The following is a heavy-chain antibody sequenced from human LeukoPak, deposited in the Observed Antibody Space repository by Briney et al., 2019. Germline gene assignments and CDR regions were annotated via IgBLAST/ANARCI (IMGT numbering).Heavy chain of an antibody. CDR2: IYYSGGT. J-gene: IGHJ6*03. V-gene: IGHV4-39*07. CDR3: ARVLGEDCRTTTCFSNGDPDFYYYMDV. CDR1: GGSISSNGYY. D-gene: IGHD3-16*01. Sequence: SETLSLTCTVSGGSISSNGYYWAWFRQPPGKGLEWIGSIYYSGGTYYNPSLNSRVTLSLDTSRSRFSLTLTSVTAADTAVYFCARVLGEDCRTTTCFSNGDPDFYYYMDVWGKGTTVIVSS.